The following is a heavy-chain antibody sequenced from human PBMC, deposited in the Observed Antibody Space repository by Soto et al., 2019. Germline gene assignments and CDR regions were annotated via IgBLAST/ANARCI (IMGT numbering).Heavy chain of an antibody. CDR2: VHPSGNT. V-gene: IGHV4-39*02. CDR1: GGSFSSSPGYY. Sequence: PSDTLSLTCTVSGGSFSSSPGYYWGWMRQPPGKGLEWIGTVHPSGNTYYNPSFKSRVTISKDSSMNHLSLQLTSVTAADTAINYCTTGGDAWKNGLWGQGTLVTVSS. J-gene: IGHJ4*02. CDR3: TTGGDAWKNGL. D-gene: IGHD2-21*01.